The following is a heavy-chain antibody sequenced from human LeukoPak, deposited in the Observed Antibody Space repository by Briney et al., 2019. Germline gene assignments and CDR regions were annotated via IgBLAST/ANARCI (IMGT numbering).Heavy chain of an antibody. CDR3: ARGIAAAGTSPHWFDP. CDR1: GGPISSYY. J-gene: IGHJ5*02. Sequence: SETLSLTSTVSGGPISSYYWSWIRQPPGKGLEWIGYIYYSGSTNYNPSLKSRVTISVDTSKNQFSLKLSSVTAADTAVYYCARGIAAAGTSPHWFDPWGQGTLVTVSS. D-gene: IGHD6-13*01. V-gene: IGHV4-59*12. CDR2: IYYSGST.